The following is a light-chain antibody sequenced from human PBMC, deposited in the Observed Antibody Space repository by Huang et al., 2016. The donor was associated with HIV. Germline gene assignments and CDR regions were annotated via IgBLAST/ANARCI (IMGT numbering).Light chain of an antibody. J-gene: IGKJ1*01. V-gene: IGKV1-33*01. Sequence: DIQMTQSPSSLSASVGDRVTITCQASQDISNYLNWYQQKPGKAPKLLIYDASNLETGFSSRFSGSGSGTDFTFTISSLQPEDIVTYYCQHYDNLRTFGQGTKVEIK. CDR3: QHYDNLRT. CDR2: DAS. CDR1: QDISNY.